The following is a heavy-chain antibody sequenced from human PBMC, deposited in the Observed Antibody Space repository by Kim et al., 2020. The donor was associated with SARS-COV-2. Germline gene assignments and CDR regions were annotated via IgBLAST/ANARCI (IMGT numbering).Heavy chain of an antibody. CDR2: INTNTGNP. D-gene: IGHD3-3*01. CDR1: GYTFTSYA. CDR3: AREDRTATIFGVVIIGWFDP. V-gene: IGHV7-4-1*02. Sequence: ASVKVSCKASGYTFTSYAMNWVRQAPGQGLEWMGWINTNTGNPTYAQGFTGRFVFSLDTSVSTAYLQISSLKAEDTAVYYCAREDRTATIFGVVIIGWFDPLGQGTLVTVSS. J-gene: IGHJ5*02.